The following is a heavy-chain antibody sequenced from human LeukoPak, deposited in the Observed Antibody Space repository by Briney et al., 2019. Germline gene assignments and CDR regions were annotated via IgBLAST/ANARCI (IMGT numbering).Heavy chain of an antibody. CDR3: ARRKSSGYYDW. D-gene: IGHD3-22*01. CDR1: GYSISSGYY. Sequence: PSETLSLTCAVSGYSISSGYYWGWIRQPPGKGLEWIGSIYHSGGTYYNPSLKSRVTISVDTSKNQFSLKLNSVTAADTAVYYCARRKSSGYYDWWGQGTLVTVSS. J-gene: IGHJ4*02. CDR2: IYHSGGT. V-gene: IGHV4-38-2*01.